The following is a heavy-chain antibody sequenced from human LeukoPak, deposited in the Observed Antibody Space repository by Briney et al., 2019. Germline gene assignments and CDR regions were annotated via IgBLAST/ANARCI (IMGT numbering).Heavy chain of an antibody. D-gene: IGHD3-22*01. CDR3: ARDMYDSSGYLSLRPSNWFDP. CDR2: IYYSGST. CDR1: GGSISSGGYY. J-gene: IGHJ5*02. V-gene: IGHV4-31*03. Sequence: SETLSLTCTVSGGSISSGGYYWSWIRQHPGKGLEWIGYIYYSGSTYYNPSLKSRVTISVDTSKNQFSLKLSSVTAADTAVYYCARDMYDSSGYLSLRPSNWFDPWGQGTLVTVSS.